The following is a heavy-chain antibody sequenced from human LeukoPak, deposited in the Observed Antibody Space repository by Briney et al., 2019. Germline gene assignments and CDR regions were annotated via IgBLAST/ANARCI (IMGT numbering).Heavy chain of an antibody. CDR2: INPNSGAT. CDR1: GYTFGSFY. Sequence: ASVKVSCKASGYTFGSFYMHWVRQAPGQGLEWMGWINPNSGATNYAQKFQGRVTMTGDPSINTVYVELSRLRSDDTAVYYCARPQVWYGVKGGMDVWGQGTTVTVSS. J-gene: IGHJ6*02. V-gene: IGHV1-2*02. D-gene: IGHD6-13*01. CDR3: ARPQVWYGVKGGMDV.